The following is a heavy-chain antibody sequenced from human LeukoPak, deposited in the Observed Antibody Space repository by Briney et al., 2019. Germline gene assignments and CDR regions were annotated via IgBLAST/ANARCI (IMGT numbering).Heavy chain of an antibody. Sequence: GGSLRLSCAASGFTFSSYAMSWVRQPPGKGLEGVAAISGSGGSTYYADSVKGRFTISRDNAKNSLYLQMNSLRAEDTAVYYCAELGITMIGGVWGKGTTVTISS. CDR3: AELGITMIGGV. CDR1: GFTFSSYA. CDR2: ISGSGGST. D-gene: IGHD3-10*02. V-gene: IGHV3-23*01. J-gene: IGHJ6*04.